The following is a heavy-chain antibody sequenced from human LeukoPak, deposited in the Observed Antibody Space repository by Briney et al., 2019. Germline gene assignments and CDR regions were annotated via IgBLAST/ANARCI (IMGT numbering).Heavy chain of an antibody. J-gene: IGHJ4*02. CDR2: INHRGST. Sequence: SSGNLSLNWSVYGGSLSGYYWSWVRQTPGKGLELVGEINHRGSTTYYPSFKKRVTISVDTSKKQFSLKVSSVTAAGRALYYCARQTTSAYLDYWGQGTLVTAS. V-gene: IGHV4-34*01. CDR1: GGSLSGYY. CDR3: ARQTTSAYLDY. D-gene: IGHD3-16*01.